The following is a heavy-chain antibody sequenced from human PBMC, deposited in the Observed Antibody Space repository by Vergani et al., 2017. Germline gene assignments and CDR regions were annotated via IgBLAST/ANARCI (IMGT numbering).Heavy chain of an antibody. D-gene: IGHD2-8*01. CDR3: ASPIYDCTNGVCPFHY. CDR2: ISAYNGNT. Sequence: QVQLVQSGAEVKKPGASVKVSCKASGYTFTSYGISWVRQAPGQGLEWMGWISAYNGNTNYAQKFQGRVTITADESTSTAYMELSSLRSEDTAVYYCASPIYDCTNGVCPFHYWGQGTLVTVSS. V-gene: IGHV1-18*04. J-gene: IGHJ4*02. CDR1: GYTFTSYG.